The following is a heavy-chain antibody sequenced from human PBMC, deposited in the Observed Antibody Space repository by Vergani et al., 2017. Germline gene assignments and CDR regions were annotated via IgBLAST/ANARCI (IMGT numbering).Heavy chain of an antibody. CDR3: ARDPLDSTTWPFLLLDMDV. V-gene: IGHV4-61*02. Sequence: QVQLQESGPGLVRPSQTLSLPCTVSGGSISSGSYYWSWFRPPAGNGLEWIGRFYTGGGTSYNPSLRSRVTISVDTSKNQFSLQLSSVTAADPAFYYCARDPLDSTTWPFLLLDMDVWGQGTTVTVSS. J-gene: IGHJ6*02. CDR2: FYTGGGT. D-gene: IGHD6-13*01. CDR1: GGSISSGSYY.